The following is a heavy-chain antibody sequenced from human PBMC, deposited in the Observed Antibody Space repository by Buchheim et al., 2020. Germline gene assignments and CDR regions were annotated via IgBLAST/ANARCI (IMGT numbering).Heavy chain of an antibody. V-gene: IGHV3-30-3*01. CDR3: ARGSNREMATIAVEYYFDY. CDR1: GFTFSSYA. J-gene: IGHJ4*02. D-gene: IGHD5-24*01. CDR2: ISYDGSNK. Sequence: QVQLVESGGGVVQPGRSLRLSCAASGFTFSSYAMHWVRQAPGKGLEWVAVISYDGSNKYYADSVKGRFTISRDNSKNTLYLQMNSLRAEDTAVYYCARGSNREMATIAVEYYFDYWGQGTL.